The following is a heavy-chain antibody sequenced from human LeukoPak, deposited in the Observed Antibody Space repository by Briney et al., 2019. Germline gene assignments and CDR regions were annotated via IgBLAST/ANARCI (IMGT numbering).Heavy chain of an antibody. V-gene: IGHV2-70*04. Sequence: SGPALVKPTQTLTLTCTFSGFSLGTRGMRVSWIRQPPGKALEGLARLDWDDDKFYSTSLKTRLTISKDNSKNQVVLTMTNMDPVDTATYYCARSHYYGSGSYTFDYWGQGTLVTVSS. CDR1: GFSLGTRGMR. D-gene: IGHD3-10*01. J-gene: IGHJ4*02. CDR2: LDWDDDK. CDR3: ARSHYYGSGSYTFDY.